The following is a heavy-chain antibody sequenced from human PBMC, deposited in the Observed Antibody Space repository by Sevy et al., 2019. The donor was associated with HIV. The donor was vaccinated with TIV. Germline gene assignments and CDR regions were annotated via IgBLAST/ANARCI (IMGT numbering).Heavy chain of an antibody. D-gene: IGHD6-13*01. CDR1: GYTFSGYD. V-gene: IGHV1-8*02. Sequence: ASVKVSCKASGYTFSGYDINWVRQATGQGLEWMGWMNPDSGRRGYAPKFQRRVTMTTNTSIDTAYMELRRLRSEDSAVYYCARADLDSSTFFYYYGMDVWGQGTTVTVSS. CDR2: MNPDSGRR. J-gene: IGHJ6*02. CDR3: ARADLDSSTFFYYYGMDV.